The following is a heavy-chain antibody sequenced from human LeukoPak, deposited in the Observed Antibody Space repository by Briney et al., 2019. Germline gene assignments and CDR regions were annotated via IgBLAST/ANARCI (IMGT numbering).Heavy chain of an antibody. CDR1: GGSISSYY. V-gene: IGHV4-59*01. CDR2: IYYSGST. J-gene: IGHJ2*01. Sequence: SETLSLTCTVSGGSISSYYWSWIRQPPGKGLEWIGYIYYSGSTNYNPSLKCRVTISVDTSKNQFSLKLSSVTAADTAVYYCARDRWDYDSTRYFDLWGRGTLVTVSS. CDR3: ARDRWDYDSTRYFDL. D-gene: IGHD3-22*01.